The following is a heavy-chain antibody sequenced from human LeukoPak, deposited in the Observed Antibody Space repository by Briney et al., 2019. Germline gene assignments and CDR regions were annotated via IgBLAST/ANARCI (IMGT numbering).Heavy chain of an antibody. D-gene: IGHD5-12*01. V-gene: IGHV1-69*13. CDR1: GGTFSSYA. CDR2: IIPIFGTA. Sequence: SVKVSCKASGGTFSSYAISWVRQAPGQGLEWMGGIIPIFGTANYAQKFQGRVTITADESTSTAYMELSSLRSEDTTVYYCARSSIAVATIGYYYGMDVWGKGTTVTVSS. CDR3: ARSSIAVATIGYYYGMDV. J-gene: IGHJ6*04.